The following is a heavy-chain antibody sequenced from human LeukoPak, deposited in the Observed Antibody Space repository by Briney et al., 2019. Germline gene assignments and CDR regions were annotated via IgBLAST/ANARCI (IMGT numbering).Heavy chain of an antibody. Sequence: ASVKVSCKASGYTFNSYGISWVRQAPGQGLEWMGWISAYNGNTNYAQKLQGRVTITRNTSISTAYMELSSLRSEDTAVYYCARGLKYVGRGFDPWGQGTLVTVSS. CDR3: ARGLKYVGRGFDP. J-gene: IGHJ5*02. CDR1: GYTFNSYG. V-gene: IGHV1-18*01. D-gene: IGHD3-10*01. CDR2: ISAYNGNT.